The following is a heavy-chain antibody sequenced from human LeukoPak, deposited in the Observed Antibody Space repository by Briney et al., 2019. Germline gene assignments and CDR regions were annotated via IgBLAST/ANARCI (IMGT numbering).Heavy chain of an antibody. CDR1: GFTFSDYT. CDR2: ISTTSSTI. J-gene: IGHJ4*02. D-gene: IGHD4-17*01. Sequence: PGGSLRLSCAASGFTFSDYTMNWVRQAPGKGLEWVSHISTTSSTILYADSVKGRFTISRDNAKNSLYLQMNSLRDEDTAVYYCARVSYGDSGYFDYWGQGALVTVSS. CDR3: ARVSYGDSGYFDY. V-gene: IGHV3-48*02.